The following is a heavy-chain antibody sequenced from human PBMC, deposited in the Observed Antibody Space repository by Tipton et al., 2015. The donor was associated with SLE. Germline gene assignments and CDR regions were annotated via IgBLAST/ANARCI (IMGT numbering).Heavy chain of an antibody. Sequence: LRLSCAVYGGSFSGYYWSWIRQPPRKGLEWIGEINHSGSTNYNPSLKSRVTISVDTSKNQFSLKLSSVTAADTAVYYCARELRAGYFDYWGQGTLVTVSS. J-gene: IGHJ4*02. CDR2: INHSGST. CDR1: GGSFSGYY. D-gene: IGHD3-10*01. V-gene: IGHV4-34*01. CDR3: ARELRAGYFDY.